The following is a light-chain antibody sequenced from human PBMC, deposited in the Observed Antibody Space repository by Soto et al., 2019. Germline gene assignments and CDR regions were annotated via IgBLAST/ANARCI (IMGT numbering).Light chain of an antibody. V-gene: IGKV1-5*03. CDR1: QSISSW. J-gene: IGKJ5*01. CDR2: QAS. CDR3: QQYTSYPSIT. Sequence: DIPMTQSPSTLSASVGDRVTITCRASQSISSWLAWYQRKPGKAPKLLIYQASSLESGVPSRFSGSGSGTEFTLTISSLQPDDFATYYCQQYTSYPSITFGQGTRLEIK.